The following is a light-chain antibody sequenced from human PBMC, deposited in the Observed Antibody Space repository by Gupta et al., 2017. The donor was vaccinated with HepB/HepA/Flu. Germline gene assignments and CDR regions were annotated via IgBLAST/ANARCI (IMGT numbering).Light chain of an antibody. V-gene: IGKV3-15*01. J-gene: IGKJ3*01. CDR1: QSVSSN. CDR3: QQYNNWPPIT. Sequence: EIVMTQSPATLSVSPGERATLSCRASQSVSSNLAWYKQKPGQAPRLLIYGASTRATGIPARFSGSGCGTEFTLTISSRQSEDFAVYYCQQYNNWPPITFGPGTKVDIK. CDR2: GAS.